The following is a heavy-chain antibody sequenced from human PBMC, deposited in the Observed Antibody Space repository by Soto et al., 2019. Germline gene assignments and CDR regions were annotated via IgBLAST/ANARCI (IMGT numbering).Heavy chain of an antibody. CDR1: GFTFSTYA. J-gene: IGHJ4*02. Sequence: GGSLRLSCAASGFTFSTYAMNWVRQAPGKGLEWVSAISGSGGSTYYADSVKGRFTISRDNSKNTLYLQMNSLRAEDTAVYYCAKGATSSWYGGHFDCWGQGTLVTVSS. CDR3: AKGATSSWYGGHFDC. CDR2: ISGSGGST. V-gene: IGHV3-23*01. D-gene: IGHD6-13*01.